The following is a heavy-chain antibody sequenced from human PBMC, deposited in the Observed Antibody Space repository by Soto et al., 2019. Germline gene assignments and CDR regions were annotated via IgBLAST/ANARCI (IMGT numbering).Heavy chain of an antibody. CDR3: ARDRPTSSIRARDYYYAMDV. CDR1: GYTFITYG. Sequence: QVQLVQSGAEVKKPGASVKVSCKASGYTFITYGISWVRQAPGQGLEWMGWISSYNGNTNYAQKLQGRVTMTTDTTTTKTYMKMRSLRSDDTAVYYCARDRPTSSIRARDYYYAMDVWGQRTTVTVSS. V-gene: IGHV1-18*01. J-gene: IGHJ6*02. D-gene: IGHD6-6*01. CDR2: ISSYNGNT.